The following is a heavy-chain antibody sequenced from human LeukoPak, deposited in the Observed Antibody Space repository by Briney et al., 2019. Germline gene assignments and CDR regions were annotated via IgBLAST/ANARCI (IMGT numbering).Heavy chain of an antibody. CDR3: ARFYGVPGGWFDP. D-gene: IGHD4-17*01. CDR2: ISSSSSYI. V-gene: IGHV3-21*01. Sequence: GGSLRLSCAAPGFTSSSYSMNWVRQAPGKGLEWVSSISSSSSYIYYADSVKGRFTISRDNSKNTLYLEMNSLRAEDTAVYYCARFYGVPGGWFDPWGQGTLVTVSS. J-gene: IGHJ5*02. CDR1: GFTSSSYS.